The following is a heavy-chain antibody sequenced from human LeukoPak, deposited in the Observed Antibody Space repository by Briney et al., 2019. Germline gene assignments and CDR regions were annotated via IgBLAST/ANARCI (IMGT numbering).Heavy chain of an antibody. D-gene: IGHD3-10*01. CDR3: ARDRGVRVFDI. Sequence: SETLSLTCTVSGGSITTYYWSWIRQPPGKGLEWIGYIYDGGSTNYNPSLESRVTISVATSKNQFSLKLSSVTAADTAVYYCARDRGVRVFDIWGQGTMVTVSS. J-gene: IGHJ3*02. CDR1: GGSITTYY. V-gene: IGHV4-59*01. CDR2: IYDGGST.